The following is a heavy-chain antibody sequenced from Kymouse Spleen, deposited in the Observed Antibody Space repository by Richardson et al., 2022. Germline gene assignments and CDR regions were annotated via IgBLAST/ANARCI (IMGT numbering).Heavy chain of an antibody. CDR1: GGSFSGYY. V-gene: IGHV4-34*01. D-gene: IGHD2-2*02,IGHD6-6*01. CDR3: ARRVHYYYYGMDV. J-gene: IGHJ6*02. Sequence: QVQLQQWGAGLLKPSETLSLTCAVYGGSFSGYYWSWIRQPPGKGLEWIGEINHSGSTNYNPSLKSRVTISVDTSKNQFSLKLSSVTAADTAVYYCARRVHYYYYGMDVWGQGTTVTVSS. CDR2: INHSGST.